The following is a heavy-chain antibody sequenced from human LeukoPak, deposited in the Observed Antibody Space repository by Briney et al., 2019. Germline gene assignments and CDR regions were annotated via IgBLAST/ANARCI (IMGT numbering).Heavy chain of an antibody. CDR2: IKQDGSDK. V-gene: IGHV3-7*01. Sequence: GGSLRLSCAASGFTFSGFWMSWIRQAPGRGLEWVANIKQDGSDKYYVDSVKGRFIISRDNAKNSLYLQMNSLRAEDTAVYYCARGGGNFDSWGQGTLVTVSS. J-gene: IGHJ4*02. D-gene: IGHD2-15*01. CDR3: ARGGGNFDS. CDR1: GFTFSGFW.